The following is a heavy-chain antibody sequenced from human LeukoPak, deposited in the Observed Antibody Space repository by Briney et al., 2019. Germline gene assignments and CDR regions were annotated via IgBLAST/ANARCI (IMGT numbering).Heavy chain of an antibody. V-gene: IGHV3-21*01. D-gene: IGHD2-15*01. CDR1: GFTFSSYS. CDR3: ARVGDCSGGSCYSIDYYYYMDV. CDR2: ISSSSSYI. J-gene: IGHJ6*03. Sequence: GGSLRLSCAASGFTFSSYSMNWVRQAPGRGLEWVSSISSSSSYIYYADSVKGRFTISRDNAKNSLYLQMNSLRAEDTAVYYCARVGDCSGGSCYSIDYYYYMDVWGKGTTVTVSS.